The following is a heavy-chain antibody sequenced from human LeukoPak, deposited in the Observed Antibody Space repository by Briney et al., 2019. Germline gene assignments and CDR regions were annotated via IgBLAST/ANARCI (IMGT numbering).Heavy chain of an antibody. V-gene: IGHV1-18*01. CDR3: ALFLYSSGWHYFDY. Sequence: ASVKVSCKASGYTFTSYGISWVRQAPGQGLEWMGWISAYNGNTNYAQKLQGRVTMTTDTSTSTAYMELRSLRSDDTAVYYCALFLYSSGWHYFDYWGQGTLVTVSS. CDR1: GYTFTSYG. CDR2: ISAYNGNT. D-gene: IGHD6-19*01. J-gene: IGHJ4*02.